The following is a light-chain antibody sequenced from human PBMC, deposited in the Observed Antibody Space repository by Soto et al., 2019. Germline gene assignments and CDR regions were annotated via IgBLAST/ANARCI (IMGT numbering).Light chain of an antibody. V-gene: IGKV2-30*01. Sequence: DVVMTQSPLSLPVTLGQPASISCRSSQSLVSSDGNTYFHWFHQRPGQSPSRLIHEISKRDSGVPDRFSGSGSVTDFTLKVSRVEAEDVGVFYCLQSTHWPPTFGGGTRVEIK. J-gene: IGKJ4*01. CDR1: QSLVSSDGNTY. CDR3: LQSTHWPPT. CDR2: EIS.